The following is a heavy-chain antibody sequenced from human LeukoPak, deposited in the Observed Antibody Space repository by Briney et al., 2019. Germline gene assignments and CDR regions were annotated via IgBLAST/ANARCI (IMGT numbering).Heavy chain of an antibody. Sequence: PGRSLRLSCSASGFSFSSYGMHWVRQAPGKGLEWVAVIWNDGSHQYYADSEKGRFTISRDNSRNTVYLQMNRLRVDDTAGYYCARDATEYGDSHFDWWGQGTLVTVSS. D-gene: IGHD4-17*01. V-gene: IGHV3-33*01. CDR1: GFSFSSYG. J-gene: IGHJ4*02. CDR3: ARDATEYGDSHFDW. CDR2: IWNDGSHQ.